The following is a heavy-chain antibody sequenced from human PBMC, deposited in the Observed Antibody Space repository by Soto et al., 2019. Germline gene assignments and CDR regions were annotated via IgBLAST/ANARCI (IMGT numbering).Heavy chain of an antibody. D-gene: IGHD3-22*01. CDR1: GYTFTSYC. J-gene: IGHJ5*02. Sequence: ASVKVSCKASGYTFTSYCISWVREAPGQGLEWMGWISAYNGNTNYAQKLQGRVTMTTDTSTSTAYMELRSLRSDDTAVYYCARNHYDSSGYYLALDPWGQGTLVTVSS. CDR2: ISAYNGNT. V-gene: IGHV1-18*04. CDR3: ARNHYDSSGYYLALDP.